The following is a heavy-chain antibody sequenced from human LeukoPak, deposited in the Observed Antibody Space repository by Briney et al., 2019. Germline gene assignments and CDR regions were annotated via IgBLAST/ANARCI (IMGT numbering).Heavy chain of an antibody. J-gene: IGHJ5*02. D-gene: IGHD3-22*01. V-gene: IGHV4-59*08. CDR3: ARHPYYYDSSGYPFGP. CDR1: GGSISSYY. CDR2: IYYSGST. Sequence: SETLSLTCTVSGGSISSYYWSWIRQPPGKGLEWIGYIYYSGSTNYNPSLKSRVTISVDTSKNQFSLKLSSVTAADTAVYYCARHPYYYDSSGYPFGPWGQGTLVTVSS.